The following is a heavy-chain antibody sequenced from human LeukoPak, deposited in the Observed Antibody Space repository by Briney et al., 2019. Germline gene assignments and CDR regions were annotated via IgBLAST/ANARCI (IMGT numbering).Heavy chain of an antibody. V-gene: IGHV1-2*02. D-gene: IGHD1-1*01. Sequence: GASVKVSCKASGYAFTGYYMHWVRQAPGQGLEWMGWINPNSGGTNYAQKFQGRVTMTRDTSISTAYMDLSRLRSDDTAVYYCARGGNWSPYGMDVWGQGTTVTVSS. CDR3: ARGGNWSPYGMDV. CDR1: GYAFTGYY. J-gene: IGHJ6*02. CDR2: INPNSGGT.